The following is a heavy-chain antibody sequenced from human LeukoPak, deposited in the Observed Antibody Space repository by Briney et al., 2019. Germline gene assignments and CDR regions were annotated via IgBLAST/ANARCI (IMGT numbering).Heavy chain of an antibody. CDR1: GFSFSSHG. Sequence: GGSLRLSCAASGFSFSSHGMSWVRQAPGKGLEWVSGIVGGAGSTYYADSVRGRFTISGDNSKNTLYLQMNSLRADDTAVYYCAHGTMYQLDSWGQGTLVTVSS. CDR3: AHGTMYQLDS. CDR2: IVGGAGST. J-gene: IGHJ4*02. V-gene: IGHV3-23*01. D-gene: IGHD2-2*01.